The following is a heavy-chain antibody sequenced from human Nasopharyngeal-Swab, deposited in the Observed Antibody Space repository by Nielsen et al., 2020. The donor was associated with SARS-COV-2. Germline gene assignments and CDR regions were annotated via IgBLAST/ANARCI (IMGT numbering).Heavy chain of an antibody. CDR3: AKAEMRTTVTTYWNY. V-gene: IGHV3-23*01. CDR1: GFTFSTYA. D-gene: IGHD4-17*01. J-gene: IGHJ4*02. CDR2: ISGSGGNT. Sequence: GGSLRLSCAASGFTFSTYAMSWVRQAPGKGLEWVSGISGSGGNTFHADSVKGRWTISRDNSKNTLYLQMDSLRAEDTALYYCAKAEMRTTVTTYWNYWGQGTLVTVSS.